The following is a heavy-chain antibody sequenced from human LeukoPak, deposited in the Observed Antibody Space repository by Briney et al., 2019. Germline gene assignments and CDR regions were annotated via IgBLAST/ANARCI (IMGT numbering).Heavy chain of an antibody. CDR2: IYHSGST. CDR3: ARGYCSGGSCQIDAFDI. Sequence: SETLSLTCAVSGGSISSSNWWSWVRQPPGKGLEWIGEIYHSGSTNYNPSLKSRVTISVDKSKNQFSLKLSSVTAADTAVYYRARGYCSGGSCQIDAFDIWGQGTMVTVSS. CDR1: GGSISSSNW. D-gene: IGHD2-15*01. V-gene: IGHV4-4*02. J-gene: IGHJ3*02.